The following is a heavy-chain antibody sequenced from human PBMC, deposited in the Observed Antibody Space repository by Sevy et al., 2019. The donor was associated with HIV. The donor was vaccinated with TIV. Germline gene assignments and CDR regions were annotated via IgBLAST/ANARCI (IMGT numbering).Heavy chain of an antibody. CDR3: ARNPIRTYYDYTGGMDV. V-gene: IGHV1-2*02. CDR2: INPKSGGT. CDR1: GYTFTDYF. D-gene: IGHD2-8*02. Sequence: ASVKVSCKASGYTFTDYFMHWVRQAPGQGLEWVGWINPKSGGTHYAQKFQGRVTMTRDTSISTSYMELRGLRSDDTAVYFCARNPIRTYYDYTGGMDVWGKGPTVTVSS. J-gene: IGHJ6*04.